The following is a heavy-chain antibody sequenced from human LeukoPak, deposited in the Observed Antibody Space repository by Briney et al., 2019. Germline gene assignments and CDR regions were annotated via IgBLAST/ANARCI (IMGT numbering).Heavy chain of an antibody. CDR3: ARSTGSTMFIDY. CDR2: IYYSGNT. V-gene: IGHV4-59*01. D-gene: IGHD3-10*02. J-gene: IGHJ4*02. CDR1: VGSISPYY. Sequence: SEPLSLPCTVSVGSISPYYWSWTRQPPGKGLEGFGYIYYSGNTEYKPPLKSRVAMSVDTSKNQFSLRLSSVTAADTAVYYCARSTGSTMFIDYWGQGTLVTVSS.